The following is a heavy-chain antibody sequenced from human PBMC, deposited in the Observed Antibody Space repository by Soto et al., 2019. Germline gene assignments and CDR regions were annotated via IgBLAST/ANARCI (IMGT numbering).Heavy chain of an antibody. J-gene: IGHJ4*02. V-gene: IGHV1-3*01. CDR3: AREPTYSSSAGYFDY. CDR2: INAGNGNT. CDR1: GYTFTSYA. Sequence: RASVKVSCKASGYTFTSYAMHWVRQAPGQRLEWMGWINAGNGNTKYSQKFQGRVTITRDTSASTAYMELSSLRSEDTAVYYCAREPTYSSSAGYFDYWGQGTLGTVS. D-gene: IGHD6-6*01.